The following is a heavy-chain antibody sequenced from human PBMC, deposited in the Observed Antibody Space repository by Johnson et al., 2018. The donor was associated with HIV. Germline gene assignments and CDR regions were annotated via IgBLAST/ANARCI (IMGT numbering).Heavy chain of an antibody. J-gene: IGHJ3*01. CDR1: GFTFSSYA. Sequence: EVQLVESGGGLVQPGGSLRLSCAASGFTFSSYAMSWVRQAPGKGLEWVSAISGSGGSTYYADSVKRRFTISRETSKNTLYLQMNSLRAEDTAVYYCATVHKWELLLGAFDVWGQGTVVTVST. CDR3: ATVHKWELLLGAFDV. D-gene: IGHD1-26*01. CDR2: ISGSGGST. V-gene: IGHV3-23*04.